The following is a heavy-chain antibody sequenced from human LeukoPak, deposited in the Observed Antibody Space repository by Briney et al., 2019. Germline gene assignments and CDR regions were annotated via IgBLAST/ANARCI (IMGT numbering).Heavy chain of an antibody. CDR1: GYTFTSYA. CDR3: ARSPPSVAGTNYYGMDV. V-gene: IGHV7-4-1*02. J-gene: IGHJ6*02. CDR2: INTNSGNP. Sequence: GASVKVSCKASGYTFTSYAMNWVRQAPGQGLEWMGWINTNSGNPTYAQGFTGRSVFSLDTSVSTTYLQISSLKAEDTAVYYCARSPPSVAGTNYYGMDVWGQGTTVTVSS. D-gene: IGHD6-19*01.